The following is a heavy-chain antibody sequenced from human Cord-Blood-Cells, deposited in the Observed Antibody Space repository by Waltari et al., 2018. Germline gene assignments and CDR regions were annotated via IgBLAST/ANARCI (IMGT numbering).Heavy chain of an antibody. CDR2: IIPIFGTA. Sequence: QVQLVQSGAEVKKPGSSVKVSCKASGGTFSSYAISWVRQDPGQGLEWMGGIIPIFGTANYAKKFQGRVTITADESTSTAYMELSSLRSEDTAVYYCAREGYCSSTSCYAFDIWGQGTMVTVSS. V-gene: IGHV1-69*01. J-gene: IGHJ3*02. D-gene: IGHD2-2*01. CDR1: GGTFSSYA. CDR3: AREGYCSSTSCYAFDI.